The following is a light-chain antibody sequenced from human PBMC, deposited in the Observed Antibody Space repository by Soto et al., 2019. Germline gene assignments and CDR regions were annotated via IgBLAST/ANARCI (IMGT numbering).Light chain of an antibody. V-gene: IGKV1-8*01. Sequence: AIRMTQSPSSFSAATGDIVTITCRASQGISSYLAWYQQKPGKAPKLLIYAPSTLQSGVPSRFSGSGSGTDFTRTISCLQSEDLETYDCQQYYSYPWTFGQGTKVEIK. CDR2: APS. J-gene: IGKJ1*01. CDR1: QGISSY. CDR3: QQYYSYPWT.